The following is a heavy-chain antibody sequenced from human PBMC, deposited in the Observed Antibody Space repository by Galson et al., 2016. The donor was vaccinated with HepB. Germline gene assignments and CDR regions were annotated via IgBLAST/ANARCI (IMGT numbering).Heavy chain of an antibody. D-gene: IGHD2-2*01. CDR2: IRASGGST. CDR1: GFTFSSYA. J-gene: IGHJ4*02. V-gene: IGHV3-23*01. CDR3: TRSKYQLLRNDY. Sequence: SLRLSCAASGFTFSSYAMNWVRQAPGKGLEWFSGIRASGGSTYYADSVKGRFTISRDNSKNTLYLQMNSLRAEDTAVYYCTRSKYQLLRNDYWGQGTLVTVSS.